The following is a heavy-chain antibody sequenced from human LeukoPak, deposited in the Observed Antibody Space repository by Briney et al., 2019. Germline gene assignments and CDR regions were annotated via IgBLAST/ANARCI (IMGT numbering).Heavy chain of an antibody. CDR1: GFSLSTSGMC. Sequence: SGPALVKPTRPLTLTCTFSGFSLSTSGMCVSWIRQPPGKALEWLALSDWDGDKYYSTSLKTRLTISKHTSKNQVVLTMTNMDPVDTATYYCARNEYSSYRFDYWGQGTLVTVSS. CDR2: SDWDGDK. J-gene: IGHJ4*02. D-gene: IGHD6-6*01. CDR3: ARNEYSSYRFDY. V-gene: IGHV2-70*13.